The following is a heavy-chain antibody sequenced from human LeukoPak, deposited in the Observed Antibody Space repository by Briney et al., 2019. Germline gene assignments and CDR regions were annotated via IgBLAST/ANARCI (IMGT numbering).Heavy chain of an antibody. J-gene: IGHJ4*02. D-gene: IGHD5-18*01. V-gene: IGHV3-33*01. CDR1: GFTFSSYG. CDR3: ARDYSYGQGGVDY. Sequence: GRSPRLSCAASGFTFSSYGMHWVRQAPGKGLKWVAVIWYDGSNKYYADSVKGRFTISRDNSKNTLYLQMNSLRAEDTAVYYCARDYSYGQGGVDYWGQGTLVTVSS. CDR2: IWYDGSNK.